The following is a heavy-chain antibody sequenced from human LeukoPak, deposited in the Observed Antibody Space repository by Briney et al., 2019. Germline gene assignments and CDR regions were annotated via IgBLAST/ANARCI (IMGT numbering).Heavy chain of an antibody. D-gene: IGHD3-3*01. J-gene: IGHJ5*02. CDR3: ARDLSDYDFWSERNWFDP. V-gene: IGHV1-69*13. Sequence: SVKVSCKASGGTFSSYAISWVRQAPGQGLEWIRGIIPIFGTANYAQKFQGRVTITADESTSTAYMELRSLRSDDTAVYYCARDLSDYDFWSERNWFDPWGQGTLVTVSS. CDR1: GGTFSSYA. CDR2: IIPIFGTA.